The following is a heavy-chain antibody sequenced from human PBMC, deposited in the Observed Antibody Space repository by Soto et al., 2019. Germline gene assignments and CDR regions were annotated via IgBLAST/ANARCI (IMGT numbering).Heavy chain of an antibody. CDR3: GRDKRAVYVFWSGPQPNYYYVMDV. D-gene: IGHD3-3*01. J-gene: IGHJ6*02. CDR1: GGTFSSYA. Sequence: ASVKVSCKASGGTFSSYAISWVRQAPGQGLEWMGGIIPIFGTANYAQKFQGRVTITADESTSTAYMELSSLRSEDTAVYYCGRDKRAVYVFWSGPQPNYYYVMDVWGQGTTVTVSS. V-gene: IGHV1-69*13. CDR2: IIPIFGTA.